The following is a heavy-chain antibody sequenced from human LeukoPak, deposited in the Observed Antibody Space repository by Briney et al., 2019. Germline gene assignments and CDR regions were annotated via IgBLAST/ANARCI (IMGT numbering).Heavy chain of an antibody. V-gene: IGHV3-21*01. CDR2: ISSNSYI. CDR1: GFTFSSYS. J-gene: IGHJ5*02. D-gene: IGHD2-2*01. CDR3: ARAPTTVVGPT. Sequence: GGSLRLSCAASGFTFSSYSMNWVRQAPGKGLEWVSSISSNSYIYYADSVKGRFTISRDNAKNSLYLQMNSLRAEDTAVYYCARAPTTVVGPTWGQGTLVTVSS.